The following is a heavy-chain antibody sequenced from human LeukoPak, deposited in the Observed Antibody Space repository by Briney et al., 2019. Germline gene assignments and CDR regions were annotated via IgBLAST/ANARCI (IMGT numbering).Heavy chain of an antibody. Sequence: GGSLRLTCAASGFTFSSYAMSWVRQAPGKGLEWVSVINGSGGNTYYADSVKGRFTISRDNSKNTLYLQMNSLRVDDTAVYSCAKGSHGYSSSSADYWGQGTLVTVSS. CDR1: GFTFSSYA. CDR2: INGSGGNT. D-gene: IGHD6-6*01. J-gene: IGHJ4*02. CDR3: AKGSHGYSSSSADY. V-gene: IGHV3-23*01.